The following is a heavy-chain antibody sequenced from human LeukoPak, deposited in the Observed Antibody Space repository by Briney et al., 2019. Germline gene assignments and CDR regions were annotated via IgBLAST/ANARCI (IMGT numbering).Heavy chain of an antibody. D-gene: IGHD3-22*01. CDR2: IYYSGST. J-gene: IGHJ4*02. V-gene: IGHV4-59*01. Sequence: SETLSLTCTVSGGSISSYYWSWIRQPPGKGLEWIGYIYYSGSTNYNPSLKSRVTISVDTSKNQFSLKLSSVTAADTAVYYCARESYYYDSYYFDYWGQGTLVTVSS. CDR1: GGSISSYY. CDR3: ARESYYYDSYYFDY.